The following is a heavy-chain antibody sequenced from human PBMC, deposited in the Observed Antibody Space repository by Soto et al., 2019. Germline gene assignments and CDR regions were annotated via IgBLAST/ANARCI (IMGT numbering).Heavy chain of an antibody. J-gene: IGHJ5*02. V-gene: IGHV4-30-2*01. CDR3: ARVVVVIPTGGWFDP. CDR1: GGSISSGGYS. Sequence: QLQLQESGSGLVKPSQTLSLTCAVSGGSISSGGYSWSWIRQPPGKGLEWIGYIYHSGSTYYNPSLKSRVPIXXDXSXXQFSRKLSSVTAADTAVYYCARVVVVIPTGGWFDPWGQGTLVTVSS. CDR2: IYHSGST. D-gene: IGHD3-22*01.